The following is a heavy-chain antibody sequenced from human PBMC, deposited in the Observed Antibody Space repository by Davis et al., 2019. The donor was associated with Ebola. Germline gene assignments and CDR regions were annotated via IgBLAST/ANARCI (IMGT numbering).Heavy chain of an antibody. J-gene: IGHJ4*02. CDR2: IYTSGST. Sequence: PSETLSLTCTVSGGSISSGSYYWSWIRQPAGKGLEWIGHIYTSGSTNYNPSLKSRVTMSVDTSKNQFSLKLSSVTAADTAVYYCASGYGSGTFDYWGQGTLVTVSS. CDR1: GGSISSGSYY. V-gene: IGHV4-61*09. D-gene: IGHD3-10*01. CDR3: ASGYGSGTFDY.